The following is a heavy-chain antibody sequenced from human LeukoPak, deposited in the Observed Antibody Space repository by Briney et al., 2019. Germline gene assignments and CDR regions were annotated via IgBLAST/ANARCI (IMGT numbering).Heavy chain of an antibody. CDR3: AKDLRVGANDY. Sequence: GGSLRLSCAASGLMFSSYVMDWVRQAPGKGLEWVSGISGSGGSTYYADSVKGRFTISRDNPKHTLYLQMNSLRAEDTAVYYCAKDLRVGANDYWGQGSLVTVSS. J-gene: IGHJ4*02. V-gene: IGHV3-23*01. CDR2: ISGSGGST. D-gene: IGHD1-26*01. CDR1: GLMFSSYV.